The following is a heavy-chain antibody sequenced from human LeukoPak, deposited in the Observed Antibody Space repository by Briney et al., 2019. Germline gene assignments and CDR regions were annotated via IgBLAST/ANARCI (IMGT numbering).Heavy chain of an antibody. CDR2: INHSGST. V-gene: IGHV4-34*01. D-gene: IGHD2-2*01. Sequence: PSETLSLTCAVYGGSFSGYYWSWIRQPPGKGLEWIGEINHSGSTNYNPSLKSRVTISVDTSKNQFSLKLSSVTAADTAVYYCARGIVGIVVVPAAVQTYYYYYMDVWGKGTTVTVSS. J-gene: IGHJ6*03. CDR3: ARGIVGIVVVPAAVQTYYYYYMDV. CDR1: GGSFSGYY.